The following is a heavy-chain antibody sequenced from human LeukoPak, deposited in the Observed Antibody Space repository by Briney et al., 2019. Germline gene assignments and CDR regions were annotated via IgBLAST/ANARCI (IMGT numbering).Heavy chain of an antibody. CDR2: INHSGST. Sequence: PSETLSLTCAVYGGSFSGYYWSWIRQPPGKGLEWIGEINHSGSTNYNPSLKSRVTISVDTSKNQFSLKLSSVTAADTAVYYCARCPLYLTHDSSSWYRGLVDYWGQGTLVTVSS. J-gene: IGHJ4*02. V-gene: IGHV4-34*01. CDR3: ARCPLYLTHDSSSWYRGLVDY. CDR1: GGSFSGYY. D-gene: IGHD6-13*01.